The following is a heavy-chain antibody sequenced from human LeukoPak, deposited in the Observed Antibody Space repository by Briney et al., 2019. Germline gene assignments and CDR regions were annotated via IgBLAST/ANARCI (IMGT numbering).Heavy chain of an antibody. CDR3: ARDRPSLLWFGELSGWFDP. CDR2: INSDGSST. V-gene: IGHV3-74*01. D-gene: IGHD3-10*01. Sequence: PGGSLRLSCAASGFTFSSYWMHWVRQAPGKGLVWVSRINSDGSSTSYADSVKGRFTISRDNVKNTLYLQMNSLRAEDTAVYYCARDRPSLLWFGELSGWFDPWGQGTLVTVSP. CDR1: GFTFSSYW. J-gene: IGHJ5*02.